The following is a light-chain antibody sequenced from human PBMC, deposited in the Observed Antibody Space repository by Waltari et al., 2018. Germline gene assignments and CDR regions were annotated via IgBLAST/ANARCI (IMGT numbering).Light chain of an antibody. Sequence: DIQMTQSTSTLSASVGDRVTITCRASQSISTYLNWYQQKPGKAPSLLIFAATSLQSGVPSRFSGSGSGTEFTLTINNLQPEDFATYYCQQGYSSPPYTFGQGTKLLI. CDR1: QSISTY. CDR2: AAT. V-gene: IGKV1-39*01. J-gene: IGKJ2*01. CDR3: QQGYSSPPYT.